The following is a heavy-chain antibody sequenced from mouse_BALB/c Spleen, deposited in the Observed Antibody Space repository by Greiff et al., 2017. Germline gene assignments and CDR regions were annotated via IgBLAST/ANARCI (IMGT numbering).Heavy chain of an antibody. CDR2: IDPENGNT. Sequence: VQLKESGAELVRPGALVKLSCKASGFNIKDYYMHWVKQRPEQGLEWIGWIDPENGNTIYDPKFQGKASITADTSSNTAYLQLSSLTSEDTAVYYCARGGDGYPPWFAYWGQGTLVTVSA. V-gene: IGHV14-1*02. CDR1: GFNIKDYY. D-gene: IGHD2-3*01. CDR3: ARGGDGYPPWFAY. J-gene: IGHJ3*01.